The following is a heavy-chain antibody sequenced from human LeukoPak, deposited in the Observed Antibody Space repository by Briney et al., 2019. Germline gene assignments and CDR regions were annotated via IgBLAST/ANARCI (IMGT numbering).Heavy chain of an antibody. Sequence: ASVKVSCKASGGTFSSYAISWVRQAPGQGLEWMGWINPNSGGTNYAQKFQGRVTMTRDTSISTAYMELSRLRSDDTAVYYCARDGGATPFFDYWGQGTLVTVSS. CDR3: ARDGGATPFFDY. J-gene: IGHJ4*02. CDR1: GGTFSSYA. V-gene: IGHV1-2*02. CDR2: INPNSGGT. D-gene: IGHD1-26*01.